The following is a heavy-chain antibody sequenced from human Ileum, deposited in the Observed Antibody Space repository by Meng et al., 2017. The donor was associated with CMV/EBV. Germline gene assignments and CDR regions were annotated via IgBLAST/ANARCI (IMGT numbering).Heavy chain of an antibody. Sequence: GESLKISCVASGFTLSSYDMHWVRQATGKGLEWVSSIDTAGDTYDPGSVKGRFTISTENAKNSLYLQVNSLRAGDTAVYYCARARGSGWYYYGMDVWGQGTTVTVSS. D-gene: IGHD6-19*01. CDR2: IDTAGDT. CDR1: GFTLSSYD. CDR3: ARARGSGWYYYGMDV. V-gene: IGHV3-13*01. J-gene: IGHJ6*02.